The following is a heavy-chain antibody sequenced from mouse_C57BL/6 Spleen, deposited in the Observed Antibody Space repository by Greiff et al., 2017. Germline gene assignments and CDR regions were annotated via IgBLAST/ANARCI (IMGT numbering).Heavy chain of an antibody. D-gene: IGHD1-1*01. V-gene: IGHV1-15*01. CDR2: IDPETGGT. CDR3: TRGDYGSAWFAY. CDR1: GYTFTDYE. Sequence: VQLQESGAELVRPGASVTLSCKASGYTFTDYEMHWVKQTPVHGLEWIGAIDPETGGTAYNQKFKGKAILTAEKSSSTAYMGLRSLTSEDSAVYYCTRGDYGSAWFAYWGQGTLVTVSA. J-gene: IGHJ3*01.